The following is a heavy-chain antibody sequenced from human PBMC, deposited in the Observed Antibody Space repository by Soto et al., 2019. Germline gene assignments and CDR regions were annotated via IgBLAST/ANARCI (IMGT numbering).Heavy chain of an antibody. V-gene: IGHV3-30-3*01. CDR2: ISYDGSNK. J-gene: IGHJ4*02. D-gene: IGHD6-13*01. CDR3: ARRQGIIAAWGYFDY. CDR1: GFTFSSYA. Sequence: PGGSLRLSCAASGFTFSSYAMHWVRQAPGKGLEWVAVISYDGSNKYYADSVKGRFTISRDNSKNTLYLQMNSLRAEDTAVYYCARRQGIIAAWGYFDYWGQGTLVTVSS.